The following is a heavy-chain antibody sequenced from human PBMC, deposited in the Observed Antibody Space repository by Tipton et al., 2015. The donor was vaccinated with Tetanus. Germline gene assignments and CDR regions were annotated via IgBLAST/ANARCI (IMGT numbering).Heavy chain of an antibody. CDR2: IYYSGST. D-gene: IGHD3-9*01. CDR1: GGSISSGGYY. Sequence: TLSLTCTVSGGSISSGGYYWSWIRQHPGKGLEWIGYIYYSGSTYYNPSLKSRVTISVDTSKNQFSLKLSSVTAADTAVYYCARLATYYDILPGYYRAYWVQGTLVTVSS. V-gene: IGHV4-31*03. J-gene: IGHJ4*02. CDR3: ARLATYYDILPGYYRAY.